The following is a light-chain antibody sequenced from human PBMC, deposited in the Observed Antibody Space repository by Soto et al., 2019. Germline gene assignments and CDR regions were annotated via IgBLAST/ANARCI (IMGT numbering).Light chain of an antibody. J-gene: IGKJ1*01. Sequence: VGNECTTPCRANQRISTWLAWYQQQPGKAPNLLIFDASTLESGVPSRFSGSGSETDFVFSISILAEDVFSSYFRQQYHSYGTFGQGTKVDIK. V-gene: IGKV1-5*01. CDR3: QQYHSYGT. CDR1: QRISTW. CDR2: DAS.